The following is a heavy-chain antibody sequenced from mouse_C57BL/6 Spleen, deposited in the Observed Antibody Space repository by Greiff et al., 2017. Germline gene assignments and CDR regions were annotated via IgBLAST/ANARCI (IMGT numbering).Heavy chain of an antibody. CDR1: GYTFTSYW. D-gene: IGHD1-1*01. CDR2: IDPSDSET. V-gene: IGHV1-52*01. Sequence: QVQLKQSGAELVRPGSSVKLSCKASGYTFTSYWMHWVKQRPIQGLEWIGNIDPSDSETHYNQKFKDKATLTVDKSSSTAYMQLSSLTSEDSAVYYCARVDYYGSSYVGYAMDYWGQGTSVTVSS. CDR3: ARVDYYGSSYVGYAMDY. J-gene: IGHJ4*01.